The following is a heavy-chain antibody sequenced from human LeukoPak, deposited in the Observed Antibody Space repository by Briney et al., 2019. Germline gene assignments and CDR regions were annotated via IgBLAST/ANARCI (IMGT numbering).Heavy chain of an antibody. Sequence: PGGSLRLSCTASGFTFSSYAMSWVRQAPGKGLEWVSAISASGGGTFYADSVKGRFTISRDDAKNSLYLQMNSLRDEDTAVYYCARDKDFGFDYWGQGTLVTVSS. CDR2: ISASGGGT. V-gene: IGHV3-23*01. CDR3: ARDKDFGFDY. D-gene: IGHD3-10*01. CDR1: GFTFSSYA. J-gene: IGHJ4*02.